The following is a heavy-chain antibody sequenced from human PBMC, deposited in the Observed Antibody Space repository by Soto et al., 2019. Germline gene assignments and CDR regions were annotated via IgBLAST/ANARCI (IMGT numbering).Heavy chain of an antibody. V-gene: IGHV1-3*01. D-gene: IGHD6-13*01. Sequence: QVQLVQSGAEVKKAGASVKVSCKASGYTFTSYAMHWVRQAPGQRLEWMGWINAGNGNTKYSQKFQGRVTITRDTSASTAYMELSSLRSEDTAVYYCARARSGIIAAAGVTWGQGTLVTVSS. CDR1: GYTFTSYA. CDR2: INAGNGNT. CDR3: ARARSGIIAAAGVT. J-gene: IGHJ4*02.